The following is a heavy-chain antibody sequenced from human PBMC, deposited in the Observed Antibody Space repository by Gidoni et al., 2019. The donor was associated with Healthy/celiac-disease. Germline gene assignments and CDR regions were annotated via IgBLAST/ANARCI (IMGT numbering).Heavy chain of an antibody. J-gene: IGHJ4*02. Sequence: QVQLVQSGAEVKKTRASVKVSCKASGYTFTSYGISWVRQAPGQGLEWMGWIRAYNGNTNYAQKLQGRVTMTTDTSTSTAYMELRSLRSDDTAVYYCAREGYYYGSGSYYHFEFDYWGQGTLVTVSS. V-gene: IGHV1-18*04. CDR2: IRAYNGNT. CDR1: GYTFTSYG. CDR3: AREGYYYGSGSYYHFEFDY. D-gene: IGHD3-10*01.